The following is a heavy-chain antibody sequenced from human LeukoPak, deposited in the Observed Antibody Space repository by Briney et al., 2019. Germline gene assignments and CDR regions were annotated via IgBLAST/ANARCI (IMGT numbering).Heavy chain of an antibody. Sequence: GGSLRLSCAASGFTFSSYAMSWVRQAPGKGLKWVSTISGGGGNTNYADSVKGRFTISRDNSKNTLYLQMNSLRAEDTAVYYCAIVGGDSDYYYYYMDVWGKGTTVTVSS. CDR1: GFTFSSYA. CDR3: AIVGGDSDYYYYYMDV. J-gene: IGHJ6*03. D-gene: IGHD4-17*01. V-gene: IGHV3-23*01. CDR2: ISGGGGNT.